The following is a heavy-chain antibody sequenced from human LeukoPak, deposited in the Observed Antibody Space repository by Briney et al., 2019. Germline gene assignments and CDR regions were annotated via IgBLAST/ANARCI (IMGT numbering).Heavy chain of an antibody. Sequence: GGSLRLSCTASGFTFNGYSMNWVRQAPGKGLEWVSSISTSISYIYYADSVKGRFPISRNNPKNSLYLQMNSLRAEDTAVYYCARNRGDPSYFDYWGQGTLVTVSS. D-gene: IGHD4-17*01. V-gene: IGHV3-21*01. J-gene: IGHJ4*02. CDR1: GFTFNGYS. CDR3: ARNRGDPSYFDY. CDR2: ISTSISYI.